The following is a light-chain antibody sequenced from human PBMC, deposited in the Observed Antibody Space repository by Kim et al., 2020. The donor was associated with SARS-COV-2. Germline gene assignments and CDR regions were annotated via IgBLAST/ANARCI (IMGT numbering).Light chain of an antibody. V-gene: IGKV1-5*03. Sequence: DIQMTQSPSTLSASVGDRVTITCRASQSIGTWLAWYQQKPGKAPKLLMYQASSLESGVPSRFSGSGSGTELTLTISSLQPDDFATYYCQQYDTYWTFGQGTKVDIK. CDR2: QAS. CDR3: QQYDTYWT. J-gene: IGKJ1*01. CDR1: QSIGTW.